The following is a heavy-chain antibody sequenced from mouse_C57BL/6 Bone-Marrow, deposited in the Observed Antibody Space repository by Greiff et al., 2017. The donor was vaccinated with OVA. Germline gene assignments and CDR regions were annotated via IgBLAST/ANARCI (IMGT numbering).Heavy chain of an antibody. Sequence: VQLQQSGAELARPGASVQLSCKASGYTFTSYGISWVKQRTGQGLEWIGEIYPRSGNTYYNEKFKGKATLTADKSSSTAYMELRSLTSEDSAVYFCARYYGSSSWFANWGQGTRVTVSA. D-gene: IGHD1-1*01. V-gene: IGHV1-81*01. J-gene: IGHJ3*01. CDR3: ARYYGSSSWFAN. CDR2: IYPRSGNT. CDR1: GYTFTSYG.